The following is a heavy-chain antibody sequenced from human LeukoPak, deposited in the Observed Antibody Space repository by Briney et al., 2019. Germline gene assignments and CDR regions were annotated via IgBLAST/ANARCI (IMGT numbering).Heavy chain of an antibody. CDR2: ISYDGSNK. Sequence: GGSLRLSCAASGFTFSSYAMHWVRQAPGKGLEWVAVISYDGSNKYYADSVKGRFTISRDNSKNTLYLQMNSLRAEDTAVYYCANADSSGYYLDYWGQGTLVTVSS. CDR3: ANADSSGYYLDY. V-gene: IGHV3-30-3*01. J-gene: IGHJ4*02. D-gene: IGHD3-22*01. CDR1: GFTFSSYA.